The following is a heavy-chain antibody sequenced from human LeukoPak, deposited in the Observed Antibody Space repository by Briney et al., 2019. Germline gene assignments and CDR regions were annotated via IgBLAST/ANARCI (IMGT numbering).Heavy chain of an antibody. D-gene: IGHD2-2*01. CDR1: GGSFSGYY. CDR3: ARGYDIVVVPAAIHYYYGMDV. V-gene: IGHV4-34*01. J-gene: IGHJ6*02. Sequence: SETLSLTCAVYGGSFSGYYWSWIRQPPGKGLEWIGEINHSGSTNYNPSLKGQVTISVDTSKNQFSLKLSSVTAADTAVYYCARGYDIVVVPAAIHYYYGMDVWGQGTTVTVSS. CDR2: INHSGST.